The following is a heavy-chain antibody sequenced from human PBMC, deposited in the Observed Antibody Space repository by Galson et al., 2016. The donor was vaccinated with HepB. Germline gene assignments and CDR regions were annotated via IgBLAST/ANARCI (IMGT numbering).Heavy chain of an antibody. CDR2: IWYDGSNK. CDR1: GFTFNSFG. V-gene: IGHV3-33*01. J-gene: IGHJ4*02. CDR3: VREAPIAAPGANDC. Sequence: SLRLSCAASGFTFNSFGMHWVRQAPGKGLEWVAVIWYDGSNKYYGDSVKGRFTISRDNSKYTLYLQMNSLRAEDTAIYYCVREAPIAAPGANDCWGQGTQVTVSS. D-gene: IGHD6-13*01.